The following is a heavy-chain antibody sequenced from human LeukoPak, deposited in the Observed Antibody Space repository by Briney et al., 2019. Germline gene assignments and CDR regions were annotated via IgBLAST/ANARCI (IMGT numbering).Heavy chain of an antibody. CDR3: ASLYRSGGSCYDSAEYFRH. V-gene: IGHV4-30-2*01. D-gene: IGHD2-15*01. Sequence: SETLSLTCAVSGGSISSGGYSWSWIRQPPGKGLEWIGYIYHSGSTYYNPSLKSRVTISVDRSKNQFSLKLSSVTAADTAVYYCASLYRSGGSCYDSAEYFRHWGQGTLVTVSS. CDR2: IYHSGST. CDR1: GGSISSGGYS. J-gene: IGHJ1*01.